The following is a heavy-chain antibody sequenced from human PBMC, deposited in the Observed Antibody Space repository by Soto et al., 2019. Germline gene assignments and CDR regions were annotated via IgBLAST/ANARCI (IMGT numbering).Heavy chain of an antibody. Sequence: SVKVSCKASGGTFSNYAITWVRQAPGQGLEWLGRIIPIFGTTDYAQKFQGRVTITADESTTTAYMELSSLRSEDTAVYYCAREEGYYYDSSGYYNYWG. J-gene: IGHJ4*01. CDR1: GGTFSNYA. D-gene: IGHD3-22*01. CDR3: AREEGYYYDSSGYYNY. V-gene: IGHV1-69*13. CDR2: IIPIFGTT.